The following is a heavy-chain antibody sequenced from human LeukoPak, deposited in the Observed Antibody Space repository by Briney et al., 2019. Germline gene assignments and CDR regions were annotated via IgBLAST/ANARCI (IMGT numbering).Heavy chain of an antibody. V-gene: IGHV3-21*04. CDR3: AKPSYNSGWFIVS. J-gene: IGHJ5*02. Sequence: PGGSLRLSCAASGFTFSSYSMNWVRQAPGKGLEWVSSISSSSSYIYYADSVKGRFTISRDNAKNSLYLHMNSLRAEDTAVYSCAKPSYNSGWFIVSWGQGALVTVSS. D-gene: IGHD6-19*01. CDR2: ISSSSSYI. CDR1: GFTFSSYS.